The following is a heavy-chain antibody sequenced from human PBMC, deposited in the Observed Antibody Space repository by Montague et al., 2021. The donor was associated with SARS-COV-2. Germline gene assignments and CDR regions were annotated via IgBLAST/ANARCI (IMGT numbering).Heavy chain of an antibody. CDR1: GGSISSSHW. D-gene: IGHD6-19*01. CDR2: IYHSGST. J-gene: IGHJ4*02. Sequence: SETLSLTCGVSGGSISSSHWWNWVRQPPGKGLEWIGEIYHSGSTNYNPSLKNRVIISIDKSKNQFSLKLSSVTAADTAVYYYATGPPSGLSVAGFDYWGQGTLVTVSS. CDR3: ATGPPSGLSVAGFDY. V-gene: IGHV4-4*02.